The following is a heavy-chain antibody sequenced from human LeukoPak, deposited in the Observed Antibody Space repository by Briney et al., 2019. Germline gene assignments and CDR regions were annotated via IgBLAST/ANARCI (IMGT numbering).Heavy chain of an antibody. D-gene: IGHD2-2*01. CDR3: ARLLVPAAKLPRGYMDG. CDR1: GFTFSSYW. V-gene: IGHV3-7*01. CDR2: IKQDGSEK. Sequence: GGSLRLSCAASGFTFSSYWMSWVRQAPGKGLEWVANIKQDGSEKYYVDSVKGRFTISRDNAKNSLYLQMNSLRAEDTAVYYCARLLVPAAKLPRGYMDGGAKGPRSPSP. J-gene: IGHJ6*03.